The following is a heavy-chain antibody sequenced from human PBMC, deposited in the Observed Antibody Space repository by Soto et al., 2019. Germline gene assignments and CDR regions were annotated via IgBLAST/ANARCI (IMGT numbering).Heavy chain of an antibody. CDR2: IACRAHNYAT. J-gene: IGHJ4*02. CDR1: GFSLSGSF. Sequence: EVELVESGGVLVQPGGSLKLSCAAAGFSLSGSFIHWVRQATGKGPEWVGRIACRAHNYATAYGTSVQGRFTVSRDDSPNTAYLHMNGLKTEETAVYFCGGLMDTTFERFDYWGRGILVTVSA. D-gene: IGHD2-8*01. V-gene: IGHV3-73*02. CDR3: GGLMDTTFERFDY.